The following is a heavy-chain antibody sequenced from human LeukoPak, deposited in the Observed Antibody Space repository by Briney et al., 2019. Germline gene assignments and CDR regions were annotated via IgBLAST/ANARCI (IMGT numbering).Heavy chain of an antibody. D-gene: IGHD6-19*01. CDR3: ARGQWLLDS. V-gene: IGHV4-59*01. Sequence: SETLSLTCTVSGGSISSYYWSWIRQPPGKGLEWIGYIFYSGSTNYNPSLKSRVTMSVDTSNNQFSLKLSSVTAADTAVYYCARGQWLLDSWGQGTLVTVSS. CDR1: GGSISSYY. J-gene: IGHJ4*02. CDR2: IFYSGST.